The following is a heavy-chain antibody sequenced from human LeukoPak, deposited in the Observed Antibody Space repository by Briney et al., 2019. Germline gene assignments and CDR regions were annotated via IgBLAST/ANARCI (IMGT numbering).Heavy chain of an antibody. V-gene: IGHV4-4*09. Sequence: NPSETLSLTCTVSGGSISSYYWSWIRQPPGKGLEWIGYIYTSGSTNYNPSLKSRVTISVDMSKNQFSLKLSSVTAADTAVYYCARQVGTTFDYWGQGTLVTVSS. D-gene: IGHD2-21*02. CDR3: ARQVGTTFDY. J-gene: IGHJ4*02. CDR1: GGSISSYY. CDR2: IYTSGST.